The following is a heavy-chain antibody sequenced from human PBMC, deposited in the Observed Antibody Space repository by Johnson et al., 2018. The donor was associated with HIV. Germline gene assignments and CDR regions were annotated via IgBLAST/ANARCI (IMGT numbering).Heavy chain of an antibody. CDR1: GFTFSTYW. Sequence: QVQLVESGGGLVQPGGSLRLSCAASGFTFSTYWMSWVRQAPGKGLEWVAVIWYDGSNKYYADSVKGRFTISRDNSKNTMYLQMNSLRAEDTAVYYCSRDRMRGATKDAFDIWGQGTMVTVSS. V-gene: IGHV3-33*08. J-gene: IGHJ3*02. CDR2: IWYDGSNK. D-gene: IGHD1-26*01. CDR3: SRDRMRGATKDAFDI.